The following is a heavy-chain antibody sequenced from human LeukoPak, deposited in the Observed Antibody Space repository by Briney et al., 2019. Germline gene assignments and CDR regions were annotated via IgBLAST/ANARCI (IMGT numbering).Heavy chain of an antibody. J-gene: IGHJ3*02. CDR3: SRELGSSPAFDI. V-gene: IGHV3-11*05. CDR1: GFSFSDYY. D-gene: IGHD2-15*01. Sequence: NSGGSLRLSCAGSGFSFSDYYMAWIRQTPGKGLQRVSFFDRGRDGKGHADSVRGRFTISRDNDKNSLYLLMNSLTAEDTALYYFSRELGSSPAFDIWGQGTMVTVSS. CDR2: FDRGRDGK.